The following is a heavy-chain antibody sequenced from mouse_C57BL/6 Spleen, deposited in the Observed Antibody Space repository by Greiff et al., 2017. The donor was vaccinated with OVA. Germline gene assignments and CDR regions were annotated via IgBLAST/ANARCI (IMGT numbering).Heavy chain of an antibody. CDR2: IRLKSDNYAT. J-gene: IGHJ4*01. V-gene: IGHV6-3*01. D-gene: IGHD1-1*01. Sequence: EVQLVESGGGLVQPGGSMKLSCVASGFTFSNYWMNWVRQSPEKGLEWVAQIRLKSDNYATHYAESVKGRFTISRDDSKSSVYLQMNNLRAEDTGIYYCTSVITTAVMDYWGQGTSVTVSS. CDR3: TSVITTAVMDY. CDR1: GFTFSNYW.